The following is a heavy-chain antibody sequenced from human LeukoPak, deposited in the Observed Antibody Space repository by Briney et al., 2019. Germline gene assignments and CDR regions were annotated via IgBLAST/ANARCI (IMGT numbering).Heavy chain of an antibody. V-gene: IGHV4-59*01. D-gene: IGHD2-15*01. CDR1: GGSISSYY. CDR3: ARAPPVVVVAATPTSYWYFDL. CDR2: IYYSGST. Sequence: PSETLSLTCTVSGGSISSYYWSWIRQPPGKGLEWIGYIYYSGSTNYNPSLKSRVTISVGTSKNQFSLKLSSVTAADTAVYYCARAPPVVVVAATPTSYWYFDLWGRGTLVTVSS. J-gene: IGHJ2*01.